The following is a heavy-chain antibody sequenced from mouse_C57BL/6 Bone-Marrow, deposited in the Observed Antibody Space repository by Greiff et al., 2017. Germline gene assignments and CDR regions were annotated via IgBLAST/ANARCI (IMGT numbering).Heavy chain of an antibody. CDR2: ISSGSSTI. Sequence: EVKVVESGGGLVKPGGSLKLSCAASGFTFSDYGMHWVRPAPEKGLEWVAYISSGSSTIYYADTVKGRFTISRDNAKNTLFLQMTSQRSEDTAKDYCARQYDSSSYDYAMDYWCQGTSVTVAS. CDR1: GFTFSDYG. J-gene: IGHJ4*01. D-gene: IGHD1-1*01. V-gene: IGHV5-17*01. CDR3: ARQYDSSSYDYAMDY.